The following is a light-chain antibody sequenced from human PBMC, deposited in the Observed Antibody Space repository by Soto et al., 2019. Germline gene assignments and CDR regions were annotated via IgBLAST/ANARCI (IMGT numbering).Light chain of an antibody. V-gene: IGLV1-44*01. J-gene: IGLJ3*02. Sequence: QSVLTQPPSASGTPGQRVTISCSGSSSNIGINTVNWYQQLPGTAPKLLIYSNFHRPSGVPDRFSGSKAGTSASLAISGLQSEDEADYYCAAWDDSLNGWVFGGGTKLTV. CDR2: SNF. CDR3: AAWDDSLNGWV. CDR1: SSNIGINT.